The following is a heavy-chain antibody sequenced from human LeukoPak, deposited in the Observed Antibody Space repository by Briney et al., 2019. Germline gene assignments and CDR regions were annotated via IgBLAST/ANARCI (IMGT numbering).Heavy chain of an antibody. J-gene: IGHJ4*02. V-gene: IGHV1-46*01. CDR1: GYIFTNYY. Sequence: ASVKASCKASGYIFTNYYIHWVRQVPGQGPEWMGMINPSGGTTDYAQKFQGRVTMTRDTSTSTVYMELSSLRSEDTAVYYCARAPPSIVVVVAATAPLDYWGQGTLVTVSS. CDR3: ARAPPSIVVVVAATAPLDY. CDR2: INPSGGTT. D-gene: IGHD2-15*01.